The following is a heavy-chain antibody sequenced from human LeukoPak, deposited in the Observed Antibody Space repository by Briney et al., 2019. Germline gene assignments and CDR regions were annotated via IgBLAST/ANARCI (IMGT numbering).Heavy chain of an antibody. Sequence: GGSLRLSCAASGFTFSNYAMRWVRQAPGKGREWVSGISGSGDSTYYADSVKGRFTISRDNSKNTLYRQMNSLRAEDTAVYYCARRSGIAVAGAFDYWGQGTLVTVSS. J-gene: IGHJ4*02. V-gene: IGHV3-23*01. D-gene: IGHD6-19*01. CDR2: ISGSGDST. CDR1: GFTFSNYA. CDR3: ARRSGIAVAGAFDY.